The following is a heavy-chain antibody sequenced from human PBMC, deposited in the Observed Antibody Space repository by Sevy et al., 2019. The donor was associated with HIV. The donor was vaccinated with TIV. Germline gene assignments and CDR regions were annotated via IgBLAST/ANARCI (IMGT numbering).Heavy chain of an antibody. CDR2: ISGSGTRT. V-gene: IGHV3-23*01. J-gene: IGHJ6*03. CDR1: GFSFDSYG. D-gene: IGHD3-22*01. CDR3: AKGGGGHYDPDEIAYYFYYYNMDV. Sequence: GGSLRLSCAVSGFSFDSYGMTWVRQAPGKGLEWVSAISGSGTRTYYADSVKGRFIISRDNSKNTLDLQMNSLRAEDKGLYYWAKGGGGHYDPDEIAYYFYYYNMDVWGKGTTVTVSS.